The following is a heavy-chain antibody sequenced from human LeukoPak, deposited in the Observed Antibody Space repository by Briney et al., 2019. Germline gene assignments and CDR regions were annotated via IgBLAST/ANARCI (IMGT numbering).Heavy chain of an antibody. J-gene: IGHJ4*02. CDR2: IYYSGST. Sequence: SETLSLTCSVSGGSISSYYWSWIRQPPGKGLEWIGYIYYSGSTNYNPPLKSRVTISVDTSKNQFCLKLSSVTAADTAVYYCARGRLGLDYVFDYWGQGTLVTVSS. CDR3: ARGRLGLDYVFDY. V-gene: IGHV4-59*01. D-gene: IGHD3-10*02. CDR1: GGSISSYY.